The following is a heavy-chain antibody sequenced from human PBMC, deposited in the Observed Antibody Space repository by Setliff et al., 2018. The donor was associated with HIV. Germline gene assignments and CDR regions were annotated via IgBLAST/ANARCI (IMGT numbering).Heavy chain of an antibody. V-gene: IGHV4-4*08. Sequence: SETLSLTCTVSGGSISSYYWSWIRQPPGKGLEWIGYIYTSGSANYNPSLKSQVTISVDMSKNQFSLKLNSVTAADTAVYHCARGDTYYHDSSGYVKSALDCFDIWGQGTMVTVSS. D-gene: IGHD3-22*01. CDR3: ARGDTYYHDSSGYVKSALDCFDI. CDR1: GGSISSYY. CDR2: IYTSGSA. J-gene: IGHJ3*02.